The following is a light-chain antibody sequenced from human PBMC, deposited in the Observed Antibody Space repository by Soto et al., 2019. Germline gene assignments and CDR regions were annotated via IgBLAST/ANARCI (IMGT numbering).Light chain of an antibody. CDR1: ESLFGF. V-gene: IGKV3-15*01. CDR2: VVS. J-gene: IGKJ2*01. Sequence: DIVLTQSPATLSVSPGVRVTLSCRASESLFGFLACYQQKPGQAPRLLMYVVSTRATGIPARFSGGGSATDFTLTISSLQSEDSAFYFCQSYNDWPFASGLGTRLEV. CDR3: QSYNDWPFA.